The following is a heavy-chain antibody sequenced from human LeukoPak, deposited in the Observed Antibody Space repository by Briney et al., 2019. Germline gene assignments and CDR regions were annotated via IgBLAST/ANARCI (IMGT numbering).Heavy chain of an antibody. V-gene: IGHV1-8*01. Sequence: ASVKVSCKASGYTFTSYDINWVRQATGQGLEWTGWMNPNSGNTGYAQKFQGRVTMTRNTSISTAYMELSSLRSEDTAVYYCARVRRYCSGGSCPLFDYWGQGTLVTVSS. CDR3: ARVRRYCSGGSCPLFDY. D-gene: IGHD2-15*01. J-gene: IGHJ4*02. CDR2: MNPNSGNT. CDR1: GYTFTSYD.